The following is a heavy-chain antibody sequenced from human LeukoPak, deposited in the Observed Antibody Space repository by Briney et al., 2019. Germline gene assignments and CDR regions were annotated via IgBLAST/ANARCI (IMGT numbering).Heavy chain of an antibody. Sequence: GGSLRLSCAASGFIFSSYEMNWVRQAPGKGLEWVSSISSSSSYIYYADSVKGRFTISRDNARNSLYLQMNSLRAEDTAVYYCARNPMGATIDYWGQGILVTVSS. J-gene: IGHJ4*02. V-gene: IGHV3-21*06. CDR2: ISSSSSYI. D-gene: IGHD1-26*01. CDR3: ARNPMGATIDY. CDR1: GFIFSSYE.